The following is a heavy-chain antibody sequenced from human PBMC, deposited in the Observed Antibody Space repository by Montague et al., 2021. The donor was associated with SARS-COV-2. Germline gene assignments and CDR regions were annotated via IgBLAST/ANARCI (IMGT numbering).Heavy chain of an antibody. D-gene: IGHD3-10*01. CDR3: AKGRTQFFDY. V-gene: IGHV3-23*01. J-gene: IGHJ4*02. CDR1: GFTFSSYA. CDR2: IRNGGTST. Sequence: SLRLFCAASGFTFSSYAMSLVRQAPVKGLEWVSAIRNGGTSTYYSDSVKGRFTISRDNSKNTLYLQMNSLRAEDTAVYYCAKGRTQFFDYWGQGTLVTVSS.